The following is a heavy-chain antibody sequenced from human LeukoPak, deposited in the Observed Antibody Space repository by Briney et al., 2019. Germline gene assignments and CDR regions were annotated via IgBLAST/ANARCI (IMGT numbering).Heavy chain of an antibody. Sequence: GGSLRLSCAASGVTVSTTYMSWVHQAPGKGLEWVSVIYSDGRPYYADSVKGRFTISRDISKNTLFLQMNSLRPEDTAVYYCASGITGILRTGAYWGQGTLVTVSS. D-gene: IGHD1-20*01. J-gene: IGHJ4*02. CDR2: IYSDGRP. V-gene: IGHV3-66*02. CDR3: ASGITGILRTGAY. CDR1: GVTVSTTY.